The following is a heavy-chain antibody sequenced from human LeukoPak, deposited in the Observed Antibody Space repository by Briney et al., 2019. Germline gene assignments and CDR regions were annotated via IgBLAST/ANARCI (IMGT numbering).Heavy chain of an antibody. D-gene: IGHD3-3*01. V-gene: IGHV1-18*01. J-gene: IGHJ3*02. Sequence: ASVKVSCKASGYTFTSYGICRVRQAPGQGLEWMGWISAYNGNTNYAQKLQGRVTMTTDTSTSTAYMELRSLRSDDTAVYYCARDTSVLEWLLYGAFDIWGQGTMVTVSS. CDR2: ISAYNGNT. CDR1: GYTFTSYG. CDR3: ARDTSVLEWLLYGAFDI.